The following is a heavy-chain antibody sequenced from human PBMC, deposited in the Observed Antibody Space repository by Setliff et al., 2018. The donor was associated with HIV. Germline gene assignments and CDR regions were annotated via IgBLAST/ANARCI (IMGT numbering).Heavy chain of an antibody. Sequence: PGGSLRLSCAASGFTFSNYGMHWVRQAPGKGLEWVSVIWYDGSNKYYTDSVKGRFTISRDNSKNTLYLQMNSLRADDTAVYYCVKDVVKFWSGSGALDFWGPGTLVTVS. V-gene: IGHV3-33*03. J-gene: IGHJ4*02. CDR3: VKDVVKFWSGSGALDF. CDR1: GFTFSNYG. D-gene: IGHD3-3*01. CDR2: IWYDGSNK.